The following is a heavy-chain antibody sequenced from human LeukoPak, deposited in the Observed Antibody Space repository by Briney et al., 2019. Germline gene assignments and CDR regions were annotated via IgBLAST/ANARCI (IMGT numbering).Heavy chain of an antibody. J-gene: IGHJ4*02. V-gene: IGHV4-34*01. Sequence: SETLSLTCAVCGGSFSGYYWSWIRQPPGKGLEWIGEINHSGSTNYNPSLKSRVTISVDTSKNQFSLKLSSVTAADTAVYYCARGPSRVRDYWGQGTLVTVSS. CDR1: GGSFSGYY. CDR3: ARGPSRVRDY. CDR2: INHSGST.